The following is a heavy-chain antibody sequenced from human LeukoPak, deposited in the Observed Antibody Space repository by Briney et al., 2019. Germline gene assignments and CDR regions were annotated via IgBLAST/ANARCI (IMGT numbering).Heavy chain of an antibody. CDR1: GYTFTGYY. CDR2: INPNSGGT. CDR3: AREQFLHRRGTSDFQH. V-gene: IGHV1-2*02. D-gene: IGHD2-21*01. J-gene: IGHJ1*01. Sequence: GASVKVSCKASGYTFTGYYMHWVRQAPGQGLEWMGWINPNSGGTNYAQKFQGRVTMTRDTSISTTYMELSRLRSDDTAVYYCAREQFLHRRGTSDFQHWGQGTLVTVSS.